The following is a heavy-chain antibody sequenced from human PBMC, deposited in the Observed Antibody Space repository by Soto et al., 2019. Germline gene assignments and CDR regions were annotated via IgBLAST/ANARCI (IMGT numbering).Heavy chain of an antibody. CDR3: ATPPPMGQQLVRDY. V-gene: IGHV1-24*01. D-gene: IGHD6-13*01. CDR1: GYTLTELS. J-gene: IGHJ4*02. Sequence: ASVKVSCKVSGYTLTELSMHCVRQAPGKGLEWMGGFDPEDGETIYAQKFQGRVTMTEDTSTDTAYMELSSLRSEDTAVYYCATPPPMGQQLVRDYWGQGTLVTVSS. CDR2: FDPEDGET.